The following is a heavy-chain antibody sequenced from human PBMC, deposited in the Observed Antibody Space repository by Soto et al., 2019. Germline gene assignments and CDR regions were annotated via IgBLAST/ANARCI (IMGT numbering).Heavy chain of an antibody. CDR2: ISAYNGNT. D-gene: IGHD3-3*01. Sequence: ASVKVSCKASGYTFTSYGISWVRQDPGQGLEWMGWISAYNGNTNYAQKLQGRVTMTADTSTSTAYMELRSLRSDDTAVYYCARDRPPAYYDFWSGYSGMDVWGQGTTVTV. CDR1: GYTFTSYG. J-gene: IGHJ6*02. V-gene: IGHV1-18*01. CDR3: ARDRPPAYYDFWSGYSGMDV.